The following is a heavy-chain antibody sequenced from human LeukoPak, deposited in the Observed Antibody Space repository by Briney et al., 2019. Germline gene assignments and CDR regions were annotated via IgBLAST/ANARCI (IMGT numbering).Heavy chain of an antibody. CDR3: AKDGRCYDILTGSPDAFDI. Sequence: GGSLRLSCAASGFTFSSYGMHWVRQAPGKGLEWVAFIRYDGSNKYYADSVKGRFTISRDNSKNTLYLQMNSLRAEDTAVYYCAKDGRCYDILTGSPDAFDIWGQGTMVTVSS. D-gene: IGHD3-9*01. V-gene: IGHV3-30*02. J-gene: IGHJ3*02. CDR1: GFTFSSYG. CDR2: IRYDGSNK.